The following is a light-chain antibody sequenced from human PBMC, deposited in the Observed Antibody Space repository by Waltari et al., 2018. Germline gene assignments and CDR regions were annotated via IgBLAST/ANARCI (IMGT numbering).Light chain of an antibody. Sequence: QSALTQPASVSGSPGQSITISCTGTSSDVGSYNLVSWYQQHPGKAPKLMIYEVSKRPSGVSNRFSGSKSGNTASLTISGLQAEDEADYYCCSYAGSSTLLVFGGGTKLTVL. CDR2: EVS. CDR3: CSYAGSSTLLV. J-gene: IGLJ3*02. CDR1: SSDVGSYNL. V-gene: IGLV2-23*02.